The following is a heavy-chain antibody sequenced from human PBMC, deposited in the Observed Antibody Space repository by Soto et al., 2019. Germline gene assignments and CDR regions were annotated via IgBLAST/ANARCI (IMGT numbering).Heavy chain of an antibody. CDR3: AREGGYYYYYGMDV. CDR1: GGSISSYY. V-gene: IGHV4-59*01. Sequence: SETLSLTCTVSGGSISSYYWSWIRQPPGKGLEWIGYIYYSGSTNYNPSLKSRVTISVDTSKNQFSLKLSSVTAADTAVYYCAREGGYYYYYGMDVWGQGTTVTVSS. D-gene: IGHD3-16*01. J-gene: IGHJ6*02. CDR2: IYYSGST.